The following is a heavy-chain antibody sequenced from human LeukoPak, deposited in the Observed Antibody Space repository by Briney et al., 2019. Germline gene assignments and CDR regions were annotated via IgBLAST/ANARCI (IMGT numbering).Heavy chain of an antibody. D-gene: IGHD3-10*01. CDR1: GDSVSSNSAA. CDR2: TYYRSKWYN. Sequence: SQTLSLTCAISGDSVSSNSAAWNWIRPSPSRGLEWLGRTYYRSKWYNDYAVSVKSRITINPDTSKNQFSLQLNSVTPEDTAVYYCASSFITMVRGVIIFNWFDPWGQGTLVTVSP. J-gene: IGHJ5*02. CDR3: ASSFITMVRGVIIFNWFDP. V-gene: IGHV6-1*01.